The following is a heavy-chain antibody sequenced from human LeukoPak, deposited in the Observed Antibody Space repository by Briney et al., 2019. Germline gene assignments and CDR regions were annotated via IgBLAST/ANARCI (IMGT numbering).Heavy chain of an antibody. CDR3: ARVVVFGVVSSDYYYYYMDV. V-gene: IGHV3-53*01. J-gene: IGHJ6*03. Sequence: GGSLRLSCAVSGFTVSSNYMTWVRQAPGKGLEWVSVVYSGGGTYYADSVKGRFTISRDNSKNTLYLQMNSLRAEDTAVYYCARVVVFGVVSSDYYYYYMDVWGKGTTVTVSS. CDR1: GFTVSSNY. CDR2: VYSGGGT. D-gene: IGHD3-3*01.